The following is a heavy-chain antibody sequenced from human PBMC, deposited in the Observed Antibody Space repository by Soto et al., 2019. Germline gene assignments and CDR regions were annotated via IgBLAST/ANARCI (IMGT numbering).Heavy chain of an antibody. CDR1: GYTFTGYY. D-gene: IGHD6-6*01. Sequence: ASVKVSCKASGYTFTGYYIQWVRQAPGQGPEWMGWINTNSGGTNYAQKFQGWVTMTRDTSISTAYMELSRLTSDDTAVYYCARDLGSTADRRSYGLDVWSQGTTVTVSS. CDR3: ARDLGSTADRRSYGLDV. J-gene: IGHJ6*02. V-gene: IGHV1-2*04. CDR2: INTNSGGT.